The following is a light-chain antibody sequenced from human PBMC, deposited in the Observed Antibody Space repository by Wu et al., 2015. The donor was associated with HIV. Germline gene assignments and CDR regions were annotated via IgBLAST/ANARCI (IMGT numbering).Light chain of an antibody. CDR3: QQYNDWPQT. V-gene: IGKV3-15*01. CDR1: QIIATN. CDR2: DAS. J-gene: IGKJ1*01. Sequence: EIVMTQSPATLSVSPGGRVTLSCRASQIIATNLAWYQQKPGQPPRLLIYDASTRATGFPARFSGGGSGTEFTLTINTLQSGDVAVYYRQQYNDWPQTFGQGTKVEI.